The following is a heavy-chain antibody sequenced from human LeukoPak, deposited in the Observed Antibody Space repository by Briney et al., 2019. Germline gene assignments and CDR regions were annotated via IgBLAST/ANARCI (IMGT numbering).Heavy chain of an antibody. Sequence: PGGSLRLSCAASGFTFSSYAITWVRRAPGKGLEWVSGISGSDGSTYYADSVKGRFTISRDNSKDTLHLQMNSLRAEDTAVYYCAKGDSRGYYYAMDVWGPGTTVTVSS. D-gene: IGHD6-13*01. CDR2: ISGSDGST. V-gene: IGHV3-23*01. CDR1: GFTFSSYA. CDR3: AKGDSRGYYYAMDV. J-gene: IGHJ6*02.